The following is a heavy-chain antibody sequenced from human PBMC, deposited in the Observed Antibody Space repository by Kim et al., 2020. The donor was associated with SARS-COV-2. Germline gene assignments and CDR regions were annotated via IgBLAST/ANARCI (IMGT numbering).Heavy chain of an antibody. D-gene: IGHD6-13*01. CDR3: ARDQVGIADY. CDR1: GFTFSNYW. V-gene: IGHV3-7*01. CDR2: IKEDGSEK. Sequence: GGSLRLSCAVSGFTFSNYWMSWVRQAPGKGLEWVANIKEDGSEKYYVDSVKGRFTISRDNAKNSLYLQMSSLRVEDTAVYYCARDQVGIADYWGQGTLVTVSS. J-gene: IGHJ4*02.